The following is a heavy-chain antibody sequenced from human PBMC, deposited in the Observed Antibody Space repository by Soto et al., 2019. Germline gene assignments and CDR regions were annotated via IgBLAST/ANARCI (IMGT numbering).Heavy chain of an antibody. CDR2: ISGSGGST. V-gene: IGHV3-23*01. CDR3: AKVPIYLYCSGGSCYDY. D-gene: IGHD2-15*01. CDR1: GFTFSSYA. Sequence: GGSLRLSCAASGFTFSSYAMSWVRQAPGKGLEWVSAISGSGGSTYYADSVKGRFTISRGNSKNTLYLQMNSLRAEDTAVYYCAKVPIYLYCSGGSCYDYWGQGTLVTVSS. J-gene: IGHJ4*02.